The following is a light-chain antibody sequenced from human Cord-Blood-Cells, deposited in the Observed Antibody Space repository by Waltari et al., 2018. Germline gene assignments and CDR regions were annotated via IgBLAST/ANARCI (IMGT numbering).Light chain of an antibody. V-gene: IGLV1-40*01. J-gene: IGLJ3*02. CDR2: GNS. CDR3: QSYDSSLSGSRV. Sequence: QSVLTQPPSVSGAPGQRVTLSCTGSSSNIGAGHDVHWYQQLPGTAPKLLIYGNSNRPSGVPDRFSGSKSGTSASLAITGLQAEDEADYYCQSYDSSLSGSRVFGGGTKLTVL. CDR1: SSNIGAGHD.